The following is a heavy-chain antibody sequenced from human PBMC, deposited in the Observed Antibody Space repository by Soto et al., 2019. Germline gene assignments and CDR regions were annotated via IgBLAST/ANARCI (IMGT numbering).Heavy chain of an antibody. CDR1: GYSFTSYW. V-gene: IGHV5-10-1*01. CDR3: ARQRMVRGGIQYYYYCMDV. J-gene: IGHJ6*02. Sequence: GESLKISCKGSGYSFTSYWISWVRQMPGKGLEWMGRIDPSDSYTNYSPSFQGHVTISADKSISTAYLQWSSLKASDTAMYYCARQRMVRGGIQYYYYCMDVWGQGTTVTVSS. D-gene: IGHD3-10*01. CDR2: IDPSDSYT.